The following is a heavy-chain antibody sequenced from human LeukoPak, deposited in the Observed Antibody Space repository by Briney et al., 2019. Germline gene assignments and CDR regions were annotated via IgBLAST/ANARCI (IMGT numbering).Heavy chain of an antibody. CDR2: ISAYNGNT. Sequence: GASVKVSCKASGYTFTSYGISWVRQAPGQGLEWMGWISAYNGNTNYAQKLQGRVTMTTDTFTSTAYMGLRSLRSDDTAVYYCARELYSSGWLTDYWGQGTLVTVSS. V-gene: IGHV1-18*01. D-gene: IGHD6-19*01. CDR1: GYTFTSYG. CDR3: ARELYSSGWLTDY. J-gene: IGHJ4*02.